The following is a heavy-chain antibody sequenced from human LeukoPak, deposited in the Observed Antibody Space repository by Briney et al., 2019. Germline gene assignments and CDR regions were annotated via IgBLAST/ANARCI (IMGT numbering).Heavy chain of an antibody. CDR3: ARGGYSDY. Sequence: ASVKVSCKTSGYPFANFAISWVRQARGQGLEWVGWISGDKGPTYYAPKLQDRVTMTTDSSTSTAYLELWNLRSDDTAVYYCARGGYSDYWGQGTLVTVSS. CDR2: ISGDKGPT. J-gene: IGHJ4*02. V-gene: IGHV1-18*01. CDR1: GYPFANFA. D-gene: IGHD2-15*01.